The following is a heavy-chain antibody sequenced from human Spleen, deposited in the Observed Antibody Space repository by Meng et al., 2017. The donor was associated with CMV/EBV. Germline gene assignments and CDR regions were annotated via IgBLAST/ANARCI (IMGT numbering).Heavy chain of an antibody. CDR2: IYYSGST. V-gene: IGHV4-31*02. D-gene: IGHD6-13*01. CDR3: ARAVISGYSSSWYEVAFFDY. J-gene: IGHJ4*02. CDR1: SGGYY. Sequence: SGGYYWSWIRQHPGKGLAWIGYIYYSGSTYYNPSLKSRVTISVDTSKNQFSLKLSSVTAADTAVYYCARAVISGYSSSWYEVAFFDYWGQGTLVTVSS.